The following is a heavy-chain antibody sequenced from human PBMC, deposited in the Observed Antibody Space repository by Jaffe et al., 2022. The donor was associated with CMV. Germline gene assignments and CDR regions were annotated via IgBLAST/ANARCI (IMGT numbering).Heavy chain of an antibody. CDR3: ARGKYFFDF. CDR1: GFTFSQYY. V-gene: IGHV3-7*03. Sequence: EVQLVESGGGLVQPGGSLRLSCAASGFTFSQYYMNWVRQAPGRGLEWVATINQDGSDTYYVASVKGRFTISRDSAKNSLDLHVNNLRADDTAVYYCARGKYFFDFWGQGTLVTVSS. CDR2: INQDGSDT. J-gene: IGHJ4*02.